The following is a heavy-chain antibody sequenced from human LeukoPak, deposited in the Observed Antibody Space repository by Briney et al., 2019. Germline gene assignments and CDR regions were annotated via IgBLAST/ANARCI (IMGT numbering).Heavy chain of an antibody. J-gene: IGHJ4*02. CDR1: GFTFSSYA. CDR2: ISGSGGST. Sequence: GGSHRLSCAASGFTFSSYAMSWVRQAPGKGLEWVSAISGSGGSTYYADSVKGRFTISRDNFKNTLYLQMNSLRAEDTAVYYCAKDRWRQLAEIHFDYWGQGTLVTVSS. V-gene: IGHV3-23*01. D-gene: IGHD6-13*01. CDR3: AKDRWRQLAEIHFDY.